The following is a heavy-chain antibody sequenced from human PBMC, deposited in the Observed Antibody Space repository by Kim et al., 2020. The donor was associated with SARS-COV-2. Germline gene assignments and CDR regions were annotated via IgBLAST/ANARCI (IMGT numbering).Heavy chain of an antibody. Sequence: GGSLRLSCVASGFTFSSYWMHWVRQAPGKGLVWVSRINSDGSSTSYADSVKGRFTISRDNAKNTLYLQMNSLRAEDTAVYYCARDLSWGSYRYTGYYFDYWGQGTLVTVSS. D-gene: IGHD3-16*02. V-gene: IGHV3-74*01. CDR3: ARDLSWGSYRYTGYYFDY. CDR2: INSDGSST. J-gene: IGHJ4*02. CDR1: GFTFSSYW.